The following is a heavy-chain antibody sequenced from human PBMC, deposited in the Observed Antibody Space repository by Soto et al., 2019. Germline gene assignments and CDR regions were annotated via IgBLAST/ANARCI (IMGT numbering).Heavy chain of an antibody. D-gene: IGHD4-17*01. CDR3: AKAAGTTVTYYFDY. CDR1: GFTFSSYA. J-gene: IGHJ4*02. V-gene: IGHV3-23*01. Sequence: EVQLLESGGGLVQPGGSLRLSCAASGFTFSSYAMSWVRQAPGKGLEWVSAISGSGGSTYYADSVQGRFTISRDNSKNPLFLQMNSLRAEDTAIYYCAKAAGTTVTYYFDYWGQGTLVTVSS. CDR2: ISGSGGST.